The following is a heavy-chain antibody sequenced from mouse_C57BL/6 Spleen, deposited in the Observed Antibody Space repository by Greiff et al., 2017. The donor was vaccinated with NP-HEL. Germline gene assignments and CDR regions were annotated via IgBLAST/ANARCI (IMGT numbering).Heavy chain of an antibody. CDR2: IDPSDSYT. J-gene: IGHJ4*01. CDR3: ARTVVAPHAMDY. CDR1: GYTFTSYW. V-gene: IGHV1-69*01. Sequence: QVHVKQPGAELVMPGASVKLSCKASGYTFTSYWMHWVKQRPGQGLEWIGEIDPSDSYTNYNQKFKGKSTLTVDKSSSTAYMQLSSLTSEDSAVYYCARTVVAPHAMDYWGQGTSVTVSS. D-gene: IGHD1-1*01.